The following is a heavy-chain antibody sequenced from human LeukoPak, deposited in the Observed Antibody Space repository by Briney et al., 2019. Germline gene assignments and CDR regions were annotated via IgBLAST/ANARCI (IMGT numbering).Heavy chain of an antibody. D-gene: IGHD1-26*01. Sequence: SETLSLSCSVSGGSITSYYWSWIRQPPGKGLEWIGYMFHGGTTNYNPSLKSRVTISVDTSKNQFSLRLSSVTAADTAVYYCARDGIVGTTLFDWFFDLWGRGTLVTVSS. V-gene: IGHV4-59*01. CDR1: GGSITSYY. J-gene: IGHJ2*01. CDR2: MFHGGTT. CDR3: ARDGIVGTTLFDWFFDL.